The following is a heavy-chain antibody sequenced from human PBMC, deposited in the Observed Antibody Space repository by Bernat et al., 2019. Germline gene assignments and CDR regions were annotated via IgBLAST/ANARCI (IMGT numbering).Heavy chain of an antibody. CDR2: IRSKAYGGTT. J-gene: IGHJ6*03. D-gene: IGHD1-1*01. CDR3: ARDRNNWNEPYMDV. Sequence: EVQLVESGGGLVQPGRSLRLSCTASGFNFGDETMSWVRQAPGKGLEWVGFIRSKAYGGTTQYAASVKGRFTISRDDSKSIAYLQMNSLKTEDTAVYYCARDRNNWNEPYMDVWGKGTTVTVSS. V-gene: IGHV3-49*04. CDR1: GFNFGDET.